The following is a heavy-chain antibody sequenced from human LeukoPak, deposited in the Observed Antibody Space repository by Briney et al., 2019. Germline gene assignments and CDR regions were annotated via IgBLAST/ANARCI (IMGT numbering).Heavy chain of an antibody. V-gene: IGHV4-59*01. CDR3: ARDNDDVFDY. D-gene: IGHD3-16*01. CDR1: GGSISSYY. CDR2: IYYSGST. J-gene: IGHJ4*02. Sequence: ASETLSLTCTVSGGSISSYYWSWIRQPPGKGLEWIEYIYYSGSTNYNPSLKSRVTISVDTSKNQFSLKLSSVTAADTAVYYCARDNDDVFDYWGQGTLVTVSS.